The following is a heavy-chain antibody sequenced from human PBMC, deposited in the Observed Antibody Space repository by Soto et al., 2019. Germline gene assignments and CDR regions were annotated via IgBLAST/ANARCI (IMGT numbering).Heavy chain of an antibody. V-gene: IGHV3-33*01. CDR1: GFTFSSYG. CDR3: ARRRQWLVDY. CDR2: IWYDGSNK. J-gene: IGHJ4*02. D-gene: IGHD6-19*01. Sequence: QVQLVESGGGVVQPGRSLRLSCAASGFTFSSYGMHWVRQAPGKGLEWVAVIWYDGSNKYYADSVKGRFTISRDNSKNKLYLQMNSLRAEDTAVYYCARRRQWLVDYWGQGTLVTVSS.